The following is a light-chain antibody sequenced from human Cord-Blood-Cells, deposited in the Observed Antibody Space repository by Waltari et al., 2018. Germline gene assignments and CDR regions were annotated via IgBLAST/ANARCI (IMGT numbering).Light chain of an antibody. V-gene: IGLV2-14*03. CDR3: ISYTSSIR. CDR1: SSDVGGYNY. Sequence: QSALTQPASVSGSPGHSTTIPCPGTSSDVGGYNYVSWYQHLPGKAPKLMIYDVSNRPSVVSYLFAGSKSGNTASLTISGLQAEDEADYYCISYTSSIRFGGGTKLTVL. J-gene: IGLJ2*01. CDR2: DVS.